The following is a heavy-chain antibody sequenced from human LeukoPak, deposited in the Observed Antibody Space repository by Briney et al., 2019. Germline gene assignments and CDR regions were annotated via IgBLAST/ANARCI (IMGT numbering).Heavy chain of an antibody. CDR1: GYTFTSYA. Sequence: ASVKVSCKASGYTFTSYAMHWVRQAPGQRLEWMGWINAGNGNTKYSQKFQGRVTITRDTSASTAYMELSSLRSEDTAVYYCARGGITMSIPYNWFDPWGQGTLVTVSS. CDR3: ARGGITMSIPYNWFDP. J-gene: IGHJ5*02. CDR2: INAGNGNT. V-gene: IGHV1-3*01. D-gene: IGHD3-10*02.